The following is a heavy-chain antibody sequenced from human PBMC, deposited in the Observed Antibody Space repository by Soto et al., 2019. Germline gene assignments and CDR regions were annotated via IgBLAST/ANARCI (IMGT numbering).Heavy chain of an antibody. Sequence: PSETLSLTCAVYGGSFSGYYWIWIRQPPGKGLEWIGEINHSGSTNYNPSLKSRVTISVDTSKNQFSLKLSSVTAADTAVYYCARDRNGCDYWGQGTLVTVSS. V-gene: IGHV4-34*01. CDR2: INHSGST. CDR3: ARDRNGCDY. CDR1: GGSFSGYY. J-gene: IGHJ4*02. D-gene: IGHD6-19*01.